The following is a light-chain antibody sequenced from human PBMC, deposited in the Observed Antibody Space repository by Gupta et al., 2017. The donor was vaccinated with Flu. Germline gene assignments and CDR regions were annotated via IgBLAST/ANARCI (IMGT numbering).Light chain of an antibody. CDR1: NLGGKS. Sequence: SYVLTQAPSVSVAPGPKARITCGRDNLGGKSVHWYHQQPGTATVLVVYDNSDRPSGFPERFSCSNSGNTTTLTISRVEGGDEADYYCQVWDGGSDHPRVFGGGTKLTVL. CDR3: QVWDGGSDHPRV. CDR2: DNS. V-gene: IGLV3-21*02. J-gene: IGLJ3*02.